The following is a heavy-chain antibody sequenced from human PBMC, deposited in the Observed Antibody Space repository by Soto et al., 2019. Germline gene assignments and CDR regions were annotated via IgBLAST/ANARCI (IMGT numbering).Heavy chain of an antibody. CDR3: ARAEVTIFGVAPGMSNNWFDP. V-gene: IGHV4-30-4*01. CDR2: IYYSGST. D-gene: IGHD3-3*01. Sequence: SETLSLTCTVSGGSISSGDYYWSWIRQPPGKGLEWIGYIYYSGSTYYNPSLKSRVTISVDTSKNQFSLKLSSVTAADTAVYYCARAEVTIFGVAPGMSNNWFDPWGEGTLVTVSS. J-gene: IGHJ5*02. CDR1: GGSISSGDYY.